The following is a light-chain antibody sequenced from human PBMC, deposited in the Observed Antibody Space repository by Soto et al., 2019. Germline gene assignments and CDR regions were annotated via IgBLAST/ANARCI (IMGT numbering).Light chain of an antibody. CDR2: DAS. Sequence: EIVLTQSPATLSLSPGERATLSGRASQSVSSYLAWYQQKPGQAPRLLIYDASNRATGIPARFSGSGSGTDFTLTISSLEPEDFAVYYCQQRSNWSLFTFGPGTKVDIK. CDR3: QQRSNWSLFT. CDR1: QSVSSY. J-gene: IGKJ3*01. V-gene: IGKV3-11*01.